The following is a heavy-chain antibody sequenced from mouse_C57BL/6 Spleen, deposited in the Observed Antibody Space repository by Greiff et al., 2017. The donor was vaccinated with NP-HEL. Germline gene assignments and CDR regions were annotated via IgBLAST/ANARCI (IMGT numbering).Heavy chain of an antibody. CDR2: ISGGGGNT. V-gene: IGHV5-9*01. CDR1: GFTFSSYT. D-gene: IGHD2-14*01. CDR3: ARQPYRDAWFAY. Sequence: EVKLMESGGGLVKPGGSLKLSCAASGFTFSSYTMSWVRQTPEKRLEWVATISGGGGNTYYPDSVKGRFTISSDTAKRNLYLQIRRLRSDDTALYYCARQPYRDAWFAYWGQGPLVSVSA. J-gene: IGHJ3*01.